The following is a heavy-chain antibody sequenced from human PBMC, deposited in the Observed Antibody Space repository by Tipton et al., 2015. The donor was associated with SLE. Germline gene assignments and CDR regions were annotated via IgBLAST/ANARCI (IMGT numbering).Heavy chain of an antibody. CDR3: AIGDGITDGFDY. J-gene: IGHJ4*02. V-gene: IGHV3-43*01. D-gene: IGHD1-14*01. CDR1: GFTFADYT. CDR2: ISWDGSRT. Sequence: SLRFSCAASGFTFADYTMRWVRQAPGKGLEWVSLISWDGSRTYYADSLKGRFTVSRDNSKNSLYLQMNSLRTDDTAFYYCAIGDGITDGFDYWGQGTLVTVSS.